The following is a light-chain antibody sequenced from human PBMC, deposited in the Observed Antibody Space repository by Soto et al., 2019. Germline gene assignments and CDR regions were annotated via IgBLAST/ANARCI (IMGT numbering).Light chain of an antibody. V-gene: IGKV3-20*01. CDR3: QQYGSSPRT. J-gene: IGKJ1*01. CDR1: QSVSSSY. CDR2: GAS. Sequence: EIVLTQSPGTLSLSPGERATPSCRASQSVSSSYLAWYQQKPGQAPRLLIYGASSRATGIPDRFSGSGSGTDFTLTISGLEPEDLAVYYCQQYGSSPRTFGQGTKVDIK.